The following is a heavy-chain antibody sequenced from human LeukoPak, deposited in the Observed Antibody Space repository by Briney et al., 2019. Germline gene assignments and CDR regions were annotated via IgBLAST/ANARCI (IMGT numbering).Heavy chain of an antibody. Sequence: GGSLRLSCTASGFPFYSYWMTWVRQAPGKGPEWVSYISGSSRTIYYADSVKGRFTISRDNAKNSLYLQMNSLRDEDTAVYYCARNEWADYWGQGTLVTVSS. V-gene: IGHV3-48*02. D-gene: IGHD1-26*01. CDR1: GFPFYSYW. J-gene: IGHJ4*02. CDR2: ISGSSRTI. CDR3: ARNEWADY.